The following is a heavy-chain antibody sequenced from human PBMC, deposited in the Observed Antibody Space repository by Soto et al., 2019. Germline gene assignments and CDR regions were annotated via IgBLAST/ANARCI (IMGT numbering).Heavy chain of an antibody. CDR2: IWYDGSNK. J-gene: IGHJ5*02. CDR3: ARDLGSSEGNNWFDP. CDR1: GFTFRSYG. V-gene: IGHV3-33*01. D-gene: IGHD6-6*01. Sequence: QVQLVESGGGVVQPGRSLRLSCAASGFTFRSYGMHWVRQAPGKGLEWVAVIWYDGSNKYYADSVKGRFTISRDNSKNTLYLQMNSLRAEDTAVYYCARDLGSSEGNNWFDPWGQGTLVTVSS.